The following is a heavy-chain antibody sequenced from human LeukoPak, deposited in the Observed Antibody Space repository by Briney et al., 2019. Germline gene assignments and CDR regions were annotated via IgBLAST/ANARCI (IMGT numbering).Heavy chain of an antibody. V-gene: IGHV3-21*01. J-gene: IGHJ4*01. CDR2: IAGSSGYI. CDR3: ARDRGAYCGGDCYLGFDY. D-gene: IGHD2-21*02. Sequence: GGSLRLSCAASGFSFSGYSMNWVRQAPGKGLEWVSSIAGSSGYISYADSVKGRFTISRDNAKKSLYLQMTSLTAEDTAVYYCARDRGAYCGGDCYLGFDYWGRGTLVTVSS. CDR1: GFSFSGYS.